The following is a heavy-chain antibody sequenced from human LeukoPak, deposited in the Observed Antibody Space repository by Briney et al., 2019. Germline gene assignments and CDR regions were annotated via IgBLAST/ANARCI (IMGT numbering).Heavy chain of an antibody. CDR1: GGSISSSSYY. J-gene: IGHJ5*02. CDR2: IYYSGST. V-gene: IGHV4-39*07. CDR3: ALARGSGMINWFDP. Sequence: PSETLSLTCTASGGSISSSSYYWGWIRQPPGKGLEWIGSIYYSGSTYYNPSLKSRVTISVDTSKNQFSLKLSSVTAADTAVYYCALARGSGMINWFDPWGQGTLVTVSS. D-gene: IGHD3-10*01.